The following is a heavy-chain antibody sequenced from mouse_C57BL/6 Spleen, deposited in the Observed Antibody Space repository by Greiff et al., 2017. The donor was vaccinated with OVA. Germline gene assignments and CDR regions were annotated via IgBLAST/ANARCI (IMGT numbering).Heavy chain of an antibody. CDR3: ARWGATWDGFDY. CDR1: GYAFSSSW. J-gene: IGHJ2*01. CDR2: IYPGDGDT. D-gene: IGHD4-1*01. Sequence: LVESGPELVKPGASVKISCKASGYAFSSSWMNWVKQRPGKGLEWIGRIYPGDGDTNYNGKFKGKATLTADKSSSTAYMQLSSLTSEDSAVYFCARWGATWDGFDYWGQGTTLTVSS. V-gene: IGHV1-82*01.